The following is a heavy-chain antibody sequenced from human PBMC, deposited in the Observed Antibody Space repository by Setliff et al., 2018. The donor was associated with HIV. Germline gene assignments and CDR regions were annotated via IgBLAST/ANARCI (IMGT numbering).Heavy chain of an antibody. Sequence: GGSLRLSCAASGFTVSSDSMSWVRQAPGKGLEWVSVIYSVGITNYADSVKGRFTISRDNAKNSLYLQTNSLRAEDTAVYYCARASYYYDSSGWVDYWGQGTLVTVSS. CDR3: ARASYYYDSSGWVDY. V-gene: IGHV3-53*03. D-gene: IGHD3-22*01. J-gene: IGHJ4*02. CDR1: GFTVSSDS. CDR2: IYSVGIT.